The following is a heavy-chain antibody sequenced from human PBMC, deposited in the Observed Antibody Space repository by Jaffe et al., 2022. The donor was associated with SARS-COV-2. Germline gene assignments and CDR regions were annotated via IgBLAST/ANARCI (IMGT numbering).Heavy chain of an antibody. Sequence: QVQLQESGPGLVKPSETLSLTCTVSGGSISSYYWSWIRQPPGKGLEWIGYIYYSGSTNYNPSLKSRVTISVDTSKNQFSLKLSSVTAADTAVYYCARDQSGYDILTGYSNDAFDIWGQGTMVTVSS. J-gene: IGHJ3*02. CDR3: ARDQSGYDILTGYSNDAFDI. CDR1: GGSISSYY. V-gene: IGHV4-59*01. CDR2: IYYSGST. D-gene: IGHD3-9*01.